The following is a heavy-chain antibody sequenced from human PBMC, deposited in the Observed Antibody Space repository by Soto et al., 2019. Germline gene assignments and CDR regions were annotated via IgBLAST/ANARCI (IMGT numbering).Heavy chain of an antibody. D-gene: IGHD2-2*01. CDR3: ARACTSCYVNYYDYMDV. CDR1: GGTFSSYT. CDR2: IIPILGIA. J-gene: IGHJ6*03. V-gene: IGHV1-69*02. Sequence: QVQLVQSGAEVKKPGSSVKVSCKASGGTFSSYTISWLRQAPGQVLECMGRIIPILGIANYAQKFQGRVTITADKSTSTAYMELSRLRAEDTAVYDCARACTSCYVNYYDYMDVWGKGTTVTVSS.